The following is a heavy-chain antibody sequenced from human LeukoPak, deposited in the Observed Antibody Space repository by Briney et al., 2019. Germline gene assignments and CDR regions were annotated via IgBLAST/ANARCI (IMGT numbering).Heavy chain of an antibody. CDR1: GFTFSSYA. J-gene: IGHJ3*02. D-gene: IGHD2-15*01. CDR2: ISGSGGRT. CDR3: AKDPLSGYCSGGSCYDDAFDI. Sequence: GGSLRLSCAASGFTFSSYAMHWVRQAPGKGLEWVSAISGSGGRTYYADSVKGRFTISRDNSKNTLYLQMNSLRAEDTAVYYCAKDPLSGYCSGGSCYDDAFDIWGQGTMVTVSS. V-gene: IGHV3-23*01.